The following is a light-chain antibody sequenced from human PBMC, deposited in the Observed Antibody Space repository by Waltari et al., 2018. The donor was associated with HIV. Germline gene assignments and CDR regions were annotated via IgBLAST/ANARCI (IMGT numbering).Light chain of an antibody. V-gene: IGLV3-21*02. CDR2: DDS. CDR3: QVWDSRRDWV. Sequence: SNVLTQPPSVSVAPGQTARITCGGNNIGSKSVHWYQQKPGQAPVVVVFDDSDRPSGIPERFSGSNSANTATLTISTVEVGDEADYYCQVWDSRRDWVFGGGTKLTVL. CDR1: NIGSKS. J-gene: IGLJ3*02.